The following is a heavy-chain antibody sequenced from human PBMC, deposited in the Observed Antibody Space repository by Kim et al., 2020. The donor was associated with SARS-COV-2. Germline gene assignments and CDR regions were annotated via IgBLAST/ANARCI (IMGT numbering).Heavy chain of an antibody. V-gene: IGHV1-18*01. D-gene: IGHD1-1*01. CDR2: ISAYTGNP. CDR1: GYTFSSYT. Sequence: ASVKVSCKASGYTFSSYTISWVRQAPGQGLEWMGWISAYTGNPNYAQNLTGRFTITSDTSTSTAYLELRSLKSDDTALYYCVRVNCQFSIGYSFWFDP. J-gene: IGHJ5*02. CDR3: VRVNCQFSIGYSFWFDP.